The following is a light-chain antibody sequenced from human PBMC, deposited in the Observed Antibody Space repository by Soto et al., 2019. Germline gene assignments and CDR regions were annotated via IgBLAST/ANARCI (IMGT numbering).Light chain of an antibody. J-gene: IGKJ2*01. CDR2: VAS. V-gene: IGKV1-39*01. CDR1: QSISNS. CDR3: QQTFSPPYT. Sequence: DLQMTQSLSSLSASVGETVTITCRASQSISNSLSWYQQKPGKAPKFLIYVASTLQRGVPSRFSGSGSGTDFTLTISSLQPEDVATYYCQQTFSPPYTFGQGTKLEIK.